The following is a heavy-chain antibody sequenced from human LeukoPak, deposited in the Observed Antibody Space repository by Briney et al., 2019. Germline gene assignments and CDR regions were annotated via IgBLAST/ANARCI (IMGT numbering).Heavy chain of an antibody. CDR3: AREGTAMVTWWD. CDR1: GFTFSSNY. D-gene: IGHD5-18*01. CDR2: IYSGGST. J-gene: IGHJ4*02. V-gene: IGHV3-66*01. Sequence: GGSLRLSCAASGFTFSSNYMSWVRQAPGKGLEWVSVIYSGGSTYYADSVKGRFTISRDNSKNTLYLQMNSLRAEDTAVYYCAREGTAMVTWWDWGQGTLVTVSS.